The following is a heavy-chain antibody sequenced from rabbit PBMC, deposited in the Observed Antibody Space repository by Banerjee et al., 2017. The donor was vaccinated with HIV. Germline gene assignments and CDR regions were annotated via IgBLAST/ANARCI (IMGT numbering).Heavy chain of an antibody. V-gene: IGHV1S40*01. J-gene: IGHJ4*01. CDR1: GFSFSSRSW. CDR3: AREAPGGDFNL. CDR2: INTSSGNT. Sequence: QSLEESGGDLVKPGASLTLTCKTSGFSFSSRSWICWVRQAPGKGLEWIACINTSSGNTVYASWAKGRFTISKTSSTTVTLQMTSLTAAETATYFCAREAPGGDFNLWGPGTLVTVS.